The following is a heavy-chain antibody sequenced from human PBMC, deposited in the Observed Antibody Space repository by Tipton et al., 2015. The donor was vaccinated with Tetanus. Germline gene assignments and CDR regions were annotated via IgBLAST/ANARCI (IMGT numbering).Heavy chain of an antibody. Sequence: TLSLTCTVSGGSISSDGAYWGWIRQPPGKGLEWIGSLDYSGNTYYNSSLMSRVTISVDTSKNQFSLRLNSVTAVDTAVYYCAKSDRVTRTSWYFHDWGQGTLVTVSS. CDR1: GGSISSDGAY. CDR3: AKSDRVTRTSWYFHD. J-gene: IGHJ4*02. D-gene: IGHD2-2*01. V-gene: IGHV4-39*01. CDR2: LDYSGNT.